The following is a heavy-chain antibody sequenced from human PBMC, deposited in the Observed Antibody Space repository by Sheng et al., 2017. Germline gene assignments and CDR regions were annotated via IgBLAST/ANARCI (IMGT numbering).Heavy chain of an antibody. CDR1: GGSFSGYY. V-gene: IGHV4-34*01. D-gene: IGHD2-2*01. CDR2: INHSGST. CDR3: ARGLTDIVVVPAAPYYFDY. J-gene: IGHJ4*02. Sequence: QVQLQQWGAGLLKPSETLSLTCAVYGGSFSGYYWSWIRQPPGKGLEWIGEINHSGSTNYNPSLKSRVTISVDTSKNQFSLKLSSVTAADTAVYYCARGLTDIVVVPAAPYYFDYWGQGTLVTVSS.